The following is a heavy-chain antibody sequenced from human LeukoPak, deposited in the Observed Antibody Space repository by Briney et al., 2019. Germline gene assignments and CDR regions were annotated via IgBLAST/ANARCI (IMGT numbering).Heavy chain of an antibody. J-gene: IGHJ4*02. Sequence: SVKVSCKASGGTFTSYGISWVRQAPGQGLEWMGGIIPIFGTANYAQKFQGRVTVTTDESTSTAYMELSSLRSEDTAVYYCAVDIEADYWGQGTLVTVSS. D-gene: IGHD5-12*01. CDR1: GGTFTSYG. CDR3: AVDIEADY. V-gene: IGHV1-69*05. CDR2: IIPIFGTA.